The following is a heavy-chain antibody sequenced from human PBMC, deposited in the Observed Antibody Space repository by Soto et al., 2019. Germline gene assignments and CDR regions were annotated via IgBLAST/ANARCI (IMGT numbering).Heavy chain of an antibody. CDR1: GFTFSNAW. J-gene: IGHJ4*02. CDR3: TTDLPIAAAGNY. D-gene: IGHD6-13*01. Sequence: GGSLRLSCAASGFTFSNAWMSWVRQAPGKGLEWVGRIKSKTDGGTKDYAAPVKGRFTISRDDSKNTLYLQMNSLKTEDTAVYYCTTDLPIAAAGNYWGQGTLVTVSS. V-gene: IGHV3-15*01. CDR2: IKSKTDGGTK.